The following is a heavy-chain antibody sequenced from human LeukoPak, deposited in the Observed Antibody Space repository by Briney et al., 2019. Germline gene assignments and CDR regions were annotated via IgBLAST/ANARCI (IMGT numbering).Heavy chain of an antibody. V-gene: IGHV3-30*02. CDR3: ARNDYGATLGAFDY. CDR2: IQNDEIDK. D-gene: IGHD4-17*01. J-gene: IGHJ4*02. Sequence: PGGSLRLSCAASGFTFSSYGMHWVRQAPGKGLEWVAFIQNDEIDKFYADSVKGRFTVSRDNSRNTLYLQMNSLRVDDSAVYYCARNDYGATLGAFDYWGQGTLVTVSS. CDR1: GFTFSSYG.